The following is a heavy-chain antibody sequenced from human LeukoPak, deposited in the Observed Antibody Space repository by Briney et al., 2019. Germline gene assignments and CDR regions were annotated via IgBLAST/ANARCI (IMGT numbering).Heavy chain of an antibody. CDR3: ARTQTGGDYYFDY. D-gene: IGHD3-16*01. J-gene: IGHJ4*02. CDR1: GGSISSGDYY. V-gene: IGHV4-30-4*01. CDR2: IYYSGGT. Sequence: SQTLSLTCTVSGGSISSGDYYWSWIRQPPGKGLEWIGYIYYSGGTYYNPSLKSRVTISVDTSKNQFSLKLSSVTAADTAVYYCARTQTGGDYYFDYWGQGTLVTVSS.